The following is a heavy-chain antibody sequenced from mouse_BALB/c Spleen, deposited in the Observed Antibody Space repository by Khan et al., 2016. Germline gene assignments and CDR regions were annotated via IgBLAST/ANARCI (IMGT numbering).Heavy chain of an antibody. V-gene: IGHV3-2*02. Sequence: EVQLQESGPGLVKPSQSLSLTCSVTGYSITSDYAWNWLRQFPGSKLEWMGYITYSGSTSYNPSLKRRISITRDTSTNQFFLQLNSVATEDTATYYCARDYNGSSFFDYWGQGTLVTVSA. CDR2: ITYSGST. CDR1: GYSITSDYA. J-gene: IGHJ3*01. CDR3: ARDYNGSSFFDY. D-gene: IGHD1-1*01.